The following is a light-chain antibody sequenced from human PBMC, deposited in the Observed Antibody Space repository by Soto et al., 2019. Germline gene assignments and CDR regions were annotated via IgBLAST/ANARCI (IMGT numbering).Light chain of an antibody. J-gene: IGLJ1*01. CDR1: SSDVGAYDY. V-gene: IGLV2-14*03. CDR2: EVS. Sequence: QSVLTQPASVSGSPGQSIAISCTGTSSDVGAYDYVSWYQQHPDKAPKLIIYEVSNRPSGVSHRFSASKYVNTATLTISGLQAEDEADYYCSSYTSSSTRVFGTGTKVTV. CDR3: SSYTSSSTRV.